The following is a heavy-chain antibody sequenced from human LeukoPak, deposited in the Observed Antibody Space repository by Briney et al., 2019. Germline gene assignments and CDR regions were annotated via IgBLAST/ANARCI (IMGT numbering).Heavy chain of an antibody. D-gene: IGHD6-19*01. CDR1: GFTFSSYW. V-gene: IGHV3-74*01. CDR2: TNSDGRTI. J-gene: IGHJ4*02. Sequence: GGSLRLSCAASGFTFSSYWMHWVRQGPGKGLVWISRTNSDGRTINYADAVKGRFTISRDNAKNTLYLQMNSLRAEDTAVYYCAREEWLALDYWGQGTLVTVSS. CDR3: AREEWLALDY.